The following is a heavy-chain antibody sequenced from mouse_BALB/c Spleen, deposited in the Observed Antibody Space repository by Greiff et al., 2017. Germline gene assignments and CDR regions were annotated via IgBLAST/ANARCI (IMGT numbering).Heavy chain of an antibody. V-gene: IGHV1S135*01. CDR2: IDPFNGGT. J-gene: IGHJ3*01. Sequence: SGPELMKPGASVKISCKASGYSFTSYYMHWVKQSHGKSLEWIGYIDPFNGGTSYNQKFKGKATLTVDKSSSTAYMHLSSLTSEDSAVYYCASGPWFAYWGQGTLVTVSA. CDR1: GYSFTSYY. D-gene: IGHD3-2*02. CDR3: ASGPWFAY.